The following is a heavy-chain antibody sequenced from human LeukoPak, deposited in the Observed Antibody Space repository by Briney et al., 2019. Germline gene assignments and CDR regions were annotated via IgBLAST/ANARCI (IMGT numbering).Heavy chain of an antibody. CDR1: GASISSYY. J-gene: IGHJ5*02. D-gene: IGHD3-10*01. V-gene: IGHV4-34*01. Sequence: SETLSLTCTVSGASISSYYWSWIRQPPGKGLEWIGEINHSGSTNYNPSLKSRVTISVDTSKNQFSLKLSSVTAADTAVYYCARRGGLFGNWFDPWGQGTLVTVSS. CDR3: ARRGGLFGNWFDP. CDR2: INHSGST.